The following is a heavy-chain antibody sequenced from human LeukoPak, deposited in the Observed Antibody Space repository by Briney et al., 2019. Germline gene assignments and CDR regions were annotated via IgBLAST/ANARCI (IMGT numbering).Heavy chain of an antibody. CDR2: IYSGDST. D-gene: IGHD4-23*01. J-gene: IGHJ3*02. V-gene: IGHV3-53*01. Sequence: GGSLRLSCAASGFSVSSYYMTWVRQAPGKGLEWVSLIYSGDSTYYADSVKGRFTISRDNSKNTLYLQMNSLRAEDTAMYYCARRLRWGDAFDIWGQGTMVTVSS. CDR1: GFSVSSYY. CDR3: ARRLRWGDAFDI.